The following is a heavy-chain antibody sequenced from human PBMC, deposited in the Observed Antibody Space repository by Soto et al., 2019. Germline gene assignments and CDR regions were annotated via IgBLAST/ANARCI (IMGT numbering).Heavy chain of an antibody. CDR3: AKDLTGYAMDV. D-gene: IGHD2-2*01. CDR2: INDNGRAI. Sequence: PGGSLRLSCVASGFSFSTSQMDWIRQAPGKGLEWVSYINDNGRAIYYADSVKGRFTISRDNAKNSLFLQMNSLTDEDTAVYYCAKDLTGYAMDVWGQGTTVTVSS. V-gene: IGHV3-48*03. CDR1: GFSFSTSQ. J-gene: IGHJ6*02.